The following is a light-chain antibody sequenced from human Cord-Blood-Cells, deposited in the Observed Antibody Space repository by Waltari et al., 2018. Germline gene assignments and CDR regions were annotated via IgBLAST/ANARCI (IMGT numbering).Light chain of an antibody. CDR2: EVS. J-gene: IGLJ3*02. V-gene: IGLV2-8*01. CDR3: SSYAGSNNLV. CDR1: SSDVGGYNY. Sequence: QSALTQPPSASGSPGQSVTIPCTGTSSDVGGYNYVSWEQQHPGKAPKLMIYEVSKRPSGVPDRFSGSKSGNTASLTVSGLQAEDEADYYCSSYAGSNNLVFGGGTKLTVL.